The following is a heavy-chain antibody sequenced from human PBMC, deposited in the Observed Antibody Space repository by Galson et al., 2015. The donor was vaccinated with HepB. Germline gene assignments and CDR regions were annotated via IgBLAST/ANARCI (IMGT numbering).Heavy chain of an antibody. CDR1: GFTFSSYA. J-gene: IGHJ3*02. Sequence: SLRLSCAGSGFTFSSYAMHWVRQAPGKGLEWVAVISFDGFNKYYADSVKGRFTISRDNSKNTLYLQMNSPSAEDTAVYYCARGRMVRGLSLRYDAVDIWGQGTMVTVSS. V-gene: IGHV3-30*04. CDR3: ARGRMVRGLSLRYDAVDI. D-gene: IGHD3-10*01. CDR2: ISFDGFNK.